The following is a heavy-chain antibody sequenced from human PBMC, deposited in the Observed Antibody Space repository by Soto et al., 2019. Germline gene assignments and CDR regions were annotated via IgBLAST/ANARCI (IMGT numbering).Heavy chain of an antibody. CDR1: GFTFSSYS. D-gene: IGHD3-10*01. V-gene: IGHV3-21*04. CDR2: ISSSSSYI. Sequence: GESLRLSCAASGFTFSSYSMNWVRQAPGKGLEWVSSISSSSSYIYYADSVKGRFTISRDNARNSLYLQMNSLRAEDTAVYYCAREYELLGDYYYGMDVWGQGTTVTVSS. J-gene: IGHJ6*02. CDR3: AREYELLGDYYYGMDV.